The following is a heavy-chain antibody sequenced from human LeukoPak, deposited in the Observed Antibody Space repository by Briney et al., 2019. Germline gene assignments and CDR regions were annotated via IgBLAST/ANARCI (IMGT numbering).Heavy chain of an antibody. J-gene: IGHJ4*02. Sequence: SETLSLMCTVSGGSLSGYYWSSIRQSPGKGRQWISFIHSSGGTNYNPSLKGRVTVSVDTSKNQFSLKLTSVSDANTAVYNCARQFSIESRSGWYRLFDYWGQGSLVTVSS. CDR2: IHSSGGT. V-gene: IGHV4-59*08. CDR3: ARQFSIESRSGWYRLFDY. D-gene: IGHD6-19*01. CDR1: GGSLSGYY.